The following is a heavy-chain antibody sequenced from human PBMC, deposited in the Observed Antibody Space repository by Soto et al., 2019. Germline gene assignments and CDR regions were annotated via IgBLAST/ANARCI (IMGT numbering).Heavy chain of an antibody. J-gene: IGHJ4*02. Sequence: TCAVAGGSINSGGYSWSWIRQPPGKGLEWIGYIYHNGGTYYNPSLKSRVTISVDRSKNQFSLKLRSVTAADTAVYYCARESTFGGVIVFDYWGQGALVTVSS. CDR1: GGSINSGGYS. CDR2: IYHNGGT. CDR3: ARESTFGGVIVFDY. V-gene: IGHV4-30-2*01. D-gene: IGHD3-16*01.